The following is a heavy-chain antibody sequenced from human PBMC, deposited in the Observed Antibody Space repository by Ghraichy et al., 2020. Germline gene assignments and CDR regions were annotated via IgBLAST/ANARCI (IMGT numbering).Heavy chain of an antibody. CDR1: GFTFRTHA. D-gene: IGHD3-3*01. CDR3: VTDPPGSGCRFDS. Sequence: GALRLSCAASGFTFRTHAMHWVRQAPGKGLEWVAFIWFDGSNKHYADSVKDRFIISRHNSKNTLSLQMNSLRVEDTAIYYCVTDPPGSGCRFDSWGRGTLVTVSS. V-gene: IGHV3-33*03. J-gene: IGHJ4*02. CDR2: IWFDGSNK.